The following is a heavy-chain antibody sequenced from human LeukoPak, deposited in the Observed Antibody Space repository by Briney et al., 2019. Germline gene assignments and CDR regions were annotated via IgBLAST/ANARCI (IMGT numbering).Heavy chain of an antibody. CDR1: GFTFSTYS. D-gene: IGHD2-2*03. V-gene: IGHV3-48*01. J-gene: IGHJ6*02. CDR3: ARDRLDGYCSSTSCYDYYYYGMDV. CDR2: ISSSISTM. Sequence: GGSLRLSCAASGFTFSTYSMNWVRQAPGKGLEWVSYISSSISTMYYADSVEGRFTISRDNAKTSLYLQMNSLRAEDTAVYYCARDRLDGYCSSTSCYDYYYYGMDVWGQGTTVTVSS.